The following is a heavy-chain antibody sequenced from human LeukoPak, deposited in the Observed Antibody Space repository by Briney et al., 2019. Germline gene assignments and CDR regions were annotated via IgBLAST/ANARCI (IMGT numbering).Heavy chain of an antibody. CDR2: IYYSGST. CDR3: ARRPEYYYGSGSYSEYYFDY. Sequence: SETLSLTCTVSGGSISSSSYYWGWLRQPPGKGLEWIGSIYYSGSTYYNPSLKSRVTISVDTSKNQFSLKLSSVTAADTAVYYCARRPEYYYGSGSYSEYYFDYWGQGTLVTVSS. J-gene: IGHJ4*02. D-gene: IGHD3-10*01. CDR1: GGSISSSSYY. V-gene: IGHV4-39*01.